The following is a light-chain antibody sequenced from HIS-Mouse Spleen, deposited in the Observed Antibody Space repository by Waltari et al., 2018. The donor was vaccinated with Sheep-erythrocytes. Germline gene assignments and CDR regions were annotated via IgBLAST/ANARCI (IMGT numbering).Light chain of an antibody. J-gene: IGKJ4*01. CDR1: QSISSW. CDR2: KAS. Sequence: DIQMTQSPSTLSASVEDRFPTTCRASQSISSWLAWYQQKPGKAPKLLIYKASSLESGVPSRFSGSGSGTEFTLTISSLQPDDFATYYCQQYNSYSPLTFGGGTKVEIK. V-gene: IGKV1-5*03. CDR3: QQYNSYSPLT.